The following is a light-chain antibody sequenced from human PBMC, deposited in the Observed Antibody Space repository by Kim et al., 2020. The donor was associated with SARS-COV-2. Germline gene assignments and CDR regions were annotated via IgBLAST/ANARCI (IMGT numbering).Light chain of an antibody. V-gene: IGKV4-1*01. J-gene: IGKJ5*01. Sequence: PHINSKASQNSFSSAKNTNYLACYQQNPGQPPKLCIDWASTRESGVPDRFSGSASGTDFTLTISSLQAEDVAVYYCQHYYDLPITFGHGTRLDI. CDR1: QNSFSSAKNTNY. CDR3: QHYYDLPIT. CDR2: WAS.